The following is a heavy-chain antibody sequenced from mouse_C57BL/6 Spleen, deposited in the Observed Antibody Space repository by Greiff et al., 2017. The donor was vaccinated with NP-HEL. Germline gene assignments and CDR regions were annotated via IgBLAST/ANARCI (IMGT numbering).Heavy chain of an antibody. CDR1: GYTFTDYN. V-gene: IGHV1-18*01. J-gene: IGHJ1*03. D-gene: IGHD2-4*01. CDR2: INPNNGGA. Sequence: VQLKQSGPELVKPGASVKIPCKASGYTFTDYNMDWVKQSHGKSLEWIGDINPNNGGAIYNQKFKGKATLTVDKSSSTAYMELRSLTSEDTAVYYCARRSYYDYAVGYFDVWGTGTTVTVSS. CDR3: ARRSYYDYAVGYFDV.